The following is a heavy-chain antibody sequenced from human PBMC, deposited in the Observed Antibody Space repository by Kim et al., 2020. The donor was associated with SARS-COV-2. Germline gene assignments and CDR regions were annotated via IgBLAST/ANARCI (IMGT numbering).Heavy chain of an antibody. J-gene: IGHJ4*02. D-gene: IGHD3-10*01. CDR2: INHSGST. V-gene: IGHV4-34*01. CDR3: ARAKSNYYYGSERPRGYFDY. CDR1: GGSFSGYY. Sequence: SETLSLTCAVYGGSFSGYYWSWIRQPPGKGLEWIGEINHSGSTNYNPSLKSRVTISVDTSKNQFSLKLSSVTAADTAVYYCARAKSNYYYGSERPRGYFDYWGQGTLVTVSS.